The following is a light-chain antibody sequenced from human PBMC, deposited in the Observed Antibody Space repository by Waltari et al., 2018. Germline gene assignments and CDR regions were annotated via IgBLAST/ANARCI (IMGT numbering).Light chain of an antibody. J-gene: IGKJ3*01. V-gene: IGKV4-1*01. CDR3: QQYFDTPS. CDR2: WAS. CDR1: QRLLYRANNKNY. Sequence: DIVMTQSPDSLAVSLGERATIKCNSGQRLLYRANNKNYLAWYQQKPGQPPKRLIYWASTRDSGVPDRFSGSGSGTDFTLTISSLQAADVVVYYCQQYFDTPSFGPGTKVEIK.